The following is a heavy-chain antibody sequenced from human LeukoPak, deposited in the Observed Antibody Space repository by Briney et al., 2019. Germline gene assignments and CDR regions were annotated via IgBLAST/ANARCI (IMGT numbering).Heavy chain of an antibody. J-gene: IGHJ5*02. CDR1: GGTFSSYA. CDR2: TIPIFGTA. D-gene: IGHD6-19*01. V-gene: IGHV1-69*13. Sequence: ASVKVSCKASGGTFSSYAISWVRQAPGQGLEWMGGTIPIFGTANYAQKFQGRVTITADESTSTAYMELSSLRSEDTAVYYCARDQYWGSGWYRRWFDPWGQGTLVTVSS. CDR3: ARDQYWGSGWYRRWFDP.